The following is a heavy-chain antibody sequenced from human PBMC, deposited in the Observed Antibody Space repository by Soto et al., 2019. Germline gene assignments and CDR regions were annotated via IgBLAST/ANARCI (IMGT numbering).Heavy chain of an antibody. CDR3: ARGIEGWYQGRYYYGMDV. Sequence: VQLQESGPGLVKPSETLSLPCTVSGGSISSGRYYWSWIREPPGKGLEWIGYIYYSGSTNYNPSLKSRVTLSVDTSKNQFSLKLSSVTAADTAVYYCARGIEGWYQGRYYYGMDVWGQGTTVTVSS. V-gene: IGHV4-61*01. CDR1: GGSISSGRYY. J-gene: IGHJ6*02. D-gene: IGHD6-19*01. CDR2: IYYSGST.